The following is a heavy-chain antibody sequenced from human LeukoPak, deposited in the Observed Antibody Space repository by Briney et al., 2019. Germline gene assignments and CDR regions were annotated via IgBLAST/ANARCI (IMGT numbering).Heavy chain of an antibody. Sequence: PSETLSLTCTVSGGSISSSSYYWGWIRQPPGKGLEWIGSIYYSGSTYYNPSLKSRVTISVDTPKNQFSLKLSFVTAADTAVYYCASYDFWSGYFGYWGQGTLVTVSS. CDR1: GGSISSSSYY. V-gene: IGHV4-39*01. CDR2: IYYSGST. CDR3: ASYDFWSGYFGY. J-gene: IGHJ4*02. D-gene: IGHD3-3*01.